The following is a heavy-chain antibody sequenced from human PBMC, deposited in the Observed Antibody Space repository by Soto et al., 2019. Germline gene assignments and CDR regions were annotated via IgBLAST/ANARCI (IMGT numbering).Heavy chain of an antibody. CDR2: IYHSGST. CDR1: GGSLSSINV. CDR3: ARGLYRSGWYPHGMDV. V-gene: IGHV4-4*02. D-gene: IGHD6-19*01. Sequence: PSETLSLTCAFSGGSLSSINVLIWVRQPPGKGLEWIGEIYHSGSTNYNPSLKSRVTISVDKSKNQFSLKLSSVTAADTAVYYCARGLYRSGWYPHGMDVWGQGTTVTVSS. J-gene: IGHJ6*02.